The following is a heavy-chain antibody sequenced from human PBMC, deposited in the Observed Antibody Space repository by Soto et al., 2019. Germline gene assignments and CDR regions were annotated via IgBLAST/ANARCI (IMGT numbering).Heavy chain of an antibody. D-gene: IGHD1-1*01. CDR3: AHRPPERGLATFDP. Sequence: SGPTLVNSTQTLTLTCTFSGFSLSTSGLAVGWIRQPPGKALEWLALIYWDDDKRYSPSLKSRLTITKDTSKNQVVLTMTNMDPVDTATYYCAHRPPERGLATFDPWGQGALVTVS. V-gene: IGHV2-5*02. CDR1: GFSLSTSGLA. CDR2: IYWDDDK. J-gene: IGHJ5*02.